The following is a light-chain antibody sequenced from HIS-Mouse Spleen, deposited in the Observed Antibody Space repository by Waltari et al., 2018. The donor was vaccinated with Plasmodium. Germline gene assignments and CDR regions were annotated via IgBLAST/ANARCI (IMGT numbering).Light chain of an antibody. CDR1: QSVSSN. J-gene: IGKJ3*01. V-gene: IGKV3-15*01. Sequence: IVMTQSPATLSVSPGERAPLSCRASQSVSSNLAWYQQKPGQAPRPLLYGASTRATAIPARFSGSGSGTEFTLTISSLQSEDFAVYYCQQYNNWSFTFGPGTKVDIK. CDR2: GAS. CDR3: QQYNNWSFT.